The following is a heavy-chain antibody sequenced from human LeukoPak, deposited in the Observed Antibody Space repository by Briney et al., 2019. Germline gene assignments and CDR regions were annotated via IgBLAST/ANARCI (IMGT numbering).Heavy chain of an antibody. V-gene: IGHV1-8*01. CDR1: GYTFTSYD. CDR3: ARGDYDFWSGYYLLGAFDI. Sequence: GASVKVSCKASGYTFTSYDINWVRQATGQGLEWMGWMNLNSGNTGYAQKFQGRVTMTRNTSISTAYMELSSLRSEDTAVYYCARGDYDFWSGYYLLGAFDIWGQGTMVTVSS. J-gene: IGHJ3*02. D-gene: IGHD3-3*01. CDR2: MNLNSGNT.